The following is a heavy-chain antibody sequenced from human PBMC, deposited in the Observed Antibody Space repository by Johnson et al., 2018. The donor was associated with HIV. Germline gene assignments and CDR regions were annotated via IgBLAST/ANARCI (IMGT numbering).Heavy chain of an antibody. D-gene: IGHD6-19*01. CDR3: ARDHSGWWAWALDI. CDR1: GFIFNDYV. V-gene: IGHV3-20*04. Sequence: VQLVESGGGMVRPGGSLRLSCAASGFIFNDYVMNWVRQAPGKGLEWVSGVNWNGGSTGYADSVKGRFTISRDNSKNTLFLEMNSLRVEDTAVYYCARDHSGWWAWALDIWGQGTMGTVSS. J-gene: IGHJ3*02. CDR2: VNWNGGST.